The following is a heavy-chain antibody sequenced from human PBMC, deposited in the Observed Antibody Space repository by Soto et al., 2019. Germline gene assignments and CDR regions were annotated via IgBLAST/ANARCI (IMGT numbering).Heavy chain of an antibody. D-gene: IGHD6-13*01. Sequence: EVQLVESGGGLVQPGGSLRLSCAASGFTFSSYSMNWVRQDPGKGLEWVSYISSATTTIYYADSVKGRFTISRDNAKNSLYLQMNSLRADDTAVYYCARGIAAAGPKLEYWGQGTLVTVSS. J-gene: IGHJ4*02. CDR2: ISSATTTI. V-gene: IGHV3-48*01. CDR3: ARGIAAAGPKLEY. CDR1: GFTFSSYS.